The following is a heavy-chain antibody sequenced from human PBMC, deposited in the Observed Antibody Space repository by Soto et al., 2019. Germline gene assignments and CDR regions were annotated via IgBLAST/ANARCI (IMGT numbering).Heavy chain of an antibody. V-gene: IGHV1-69*01. Sequence: QVQLVQSGAEVKKPGSSVKVSCKASGGTFSSYAISWVRQAPGQGLEWMGGIIPIFGTANYAQKFQGRVKITADESTSTAYMEMSSLRSEDTAVYYCHCRDSSSWRNHRNYDGMDVWGQGTTVTVSS. CDR2: IIPIFGTA. D-gene: IGHD6-13*01. CDR1: GGTFSSYA. CDR3: HCRDSSSWRNHRNYDGMDV. J-gene: IGHJ6*02.